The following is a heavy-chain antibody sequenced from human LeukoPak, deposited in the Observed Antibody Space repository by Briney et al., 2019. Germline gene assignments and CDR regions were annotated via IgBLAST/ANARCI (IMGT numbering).Heavy chain of an antibody. CDR3: VRDREGYFDH. J-gene: IGHJ4*02. CDR2: INNGGSFT. D-gene: IGHD1-26*01. V-gene: IGHV3-74*01. CDR1: GFTFSSYW. Sequence: ERSLRLSCAVSGFTFSSYWMHWVRQAPGRGLVWVSRINNGGSFTSYADSVKGRFTISRDNAKNTLYLQMNSLRVEDTAVYYCVRDREGYFDHWGQGTLVTVSS.